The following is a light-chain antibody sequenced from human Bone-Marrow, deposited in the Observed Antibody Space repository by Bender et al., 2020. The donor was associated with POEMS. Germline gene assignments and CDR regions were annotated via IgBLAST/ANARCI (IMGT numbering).Light chain of an antibody. CDR2: GYN. V-gene: IGLV1-40*01. CDR3: QTWGTGTQV. J-gene: IGLJ2*01. Sequence: QSVLTQPPSVSGAPGQRVTISCTGSSSNTGSGYDINWYQHLPGTAPKLLIYGYNNRPSGVPDRFSGSKSGTSASLAITGLQAEDEGDYYCQTWGTGTQVFGGGTKLTVL. CDR1: SSNTGSGYD.